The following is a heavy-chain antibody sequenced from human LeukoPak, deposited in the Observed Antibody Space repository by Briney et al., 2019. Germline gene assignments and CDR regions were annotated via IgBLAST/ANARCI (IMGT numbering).Heavy chain of an antibody. V-gene: IGHV1-69*05. CDR1: GGTFSSYA. CDR2: IIPIFGTA. CDR3: ASYLYDFWSGYFDY. J-gene: IGHJ4*02. Sequence: ASVKVSCKASGGTFSSYAISWVRQAPGQGLEWMGGIIPIFGTANYAQKFQGRVTITTDESTSTAYVELSSLRSEDTAVYYCASYLYDFWSGYFDYWGQGTLVTVSS. D-gene: IGHD3-3*01.